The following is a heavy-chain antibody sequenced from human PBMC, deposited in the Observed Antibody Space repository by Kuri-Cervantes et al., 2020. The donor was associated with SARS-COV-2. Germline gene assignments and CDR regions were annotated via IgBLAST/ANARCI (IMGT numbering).Heavy chain of an antibody. J-gene: IGHJ2*01. CDR3: ARDRRIQLWLYGSWYFDL. CDR2: ISSSSSYI. D-gene: IGHD5-18*01. V-gene: IGHV3-21*01. Sequence: GGSLRLSCAASGFTFSSYSMNWVRQAPGKGLEWVSSISSSSSYIYYADSVKGRFTISRDNAKNSRYLQMNSLRAEDTAVYYCARDRRIQLWLYGSWYFDLWGRGTLVTVSS. CDR1: GFTFSSYS.